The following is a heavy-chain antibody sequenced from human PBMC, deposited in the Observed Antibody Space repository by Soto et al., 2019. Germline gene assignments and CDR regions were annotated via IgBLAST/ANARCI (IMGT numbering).Heavy chain of an antibody. CDR3: AKDFEDCSSTSCYVGVVGYYYGMDV. V-gene: IGHV3-43*01. D-gene: IGHD2-2*01. J-gene: IGHJ6*02. CDR1: GFTFDDYT. Sequence: GGSLRLSCAASGFTFDDYTMHWVRQAPGKGLEWVSLISWDGGSTYYADSVKGRFTISRDNSKNSLYLQMNSLRTEDTALYYCAKDFEDCSSTSCYVGVVGYYYGMDVWGQGTTVTVSS. CDR2: ISWDGGST.